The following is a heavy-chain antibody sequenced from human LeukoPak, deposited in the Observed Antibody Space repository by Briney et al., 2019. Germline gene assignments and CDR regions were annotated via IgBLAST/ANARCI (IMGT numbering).Heavy chain of an antibody. CDR3: AKDPYTLVVIESYFDY. Sequence: GGSLRLSCAASGFTFSNYWMTWVRRAPGKGLEWVANIRRDGSETHYVDSVMGRFTISRDNAKNSLYLQMNSLRAEDTAVYYCAKDPYTLVVIESYFDYWGQGTLVTVSS. CDR2: IRRDGSET. D-gene: IGHD3-22*01. V-gene: IGHV3-7*03. J-gene: IGHJ4*02. CDR1: GFTFSNYW.